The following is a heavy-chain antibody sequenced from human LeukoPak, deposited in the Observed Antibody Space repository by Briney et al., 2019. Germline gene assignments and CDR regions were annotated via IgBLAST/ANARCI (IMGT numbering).Heavy chain of an antibody. CDR2: IIPIFGTA. CDR1: GGTFSSYA. Sequence: SVKVSCKAPGGTFSSYAISWVRQAPGQGLEWMGGIIPIFGTANYAQKFQGRVTITADESTSTAYMELSSLRYEDTAVYYCARDKAHGGQGGAFDIWGQGTMVTVSS. CDR3: ARDKAHGGQGGAFDI. J-gene: IGHJ3*02. V-gene: IGHV1-69*13. D-gene: IGHD3-10*01.